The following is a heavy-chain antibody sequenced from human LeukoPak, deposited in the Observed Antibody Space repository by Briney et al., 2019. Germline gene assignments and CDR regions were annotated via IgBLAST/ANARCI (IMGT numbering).Heavy chain of an antibody. CDR1: GFTFSTYW. J-gene: IGHJ4*02. V-gene: IGHV3-7*01. Sequence: GGSLRLSCAASGFTFSTYWMSWVRQAPGKGLEWVVNINQDGSQKRYVDSVQGRFTISRDNTKNSLFLQMNSLRAEDTAVYYCARLKDDVTKLDYWGQGTLVTVSS. D-gene: IGHD2-8*01. CDR2: INQDGSQK. CDR3: ARLKDDVTKLDY.